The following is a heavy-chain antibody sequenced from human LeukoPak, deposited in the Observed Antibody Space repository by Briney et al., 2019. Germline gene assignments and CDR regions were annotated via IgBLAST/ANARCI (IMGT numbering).Heavy chain of an antibody. CDR1: GFTFSSYA. CDR2: ISYDGSNK. V-gene: IGHV3-30-3*01. J-gene: IGHJ4*02. CDR3: ARDQPYYYDSSGYLSY. Sequence: GSLRLSCAASGFTFSSYAMHWVRQAPGKGLEWVAVISYDGSNKYYADSVKCRFTISRDNSKNTLYLQMNSLRAEDTAVYYCARDQPYYYDSSGYLSYWGQGTLVTVSS. D-gene: IGHD3-22*01.